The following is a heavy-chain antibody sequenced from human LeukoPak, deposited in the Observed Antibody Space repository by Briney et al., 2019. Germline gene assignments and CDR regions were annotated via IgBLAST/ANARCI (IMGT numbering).Heavy chain of an antibody. Sequence: GGSLRLSCAASGFTFSSFGMSWVRQAPGKGLEWVANIKQDGSEKYYVDSVKGRFTISRDNAKNSLYLQMNSLRAEDTAVYYCAGDSSSPWYFDLWGRGTLVTVSS. CDR2: IKQDGSEK. V-gene: IGHV3-7*01. CDR3: AGDSSSPWYFDL. J-gene: IGHJ2*01. CDR1: GFTFSSFG.